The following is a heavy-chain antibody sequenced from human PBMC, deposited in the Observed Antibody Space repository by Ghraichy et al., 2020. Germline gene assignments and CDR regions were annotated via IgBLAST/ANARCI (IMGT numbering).Heavy chain of an antibody. V-gene: IGHV4-34*01. Sequence: SQTLSLTCAVYGGSFSGYYWSWIRQPPGKGLEWIGEINHSGSTNYNPSLESRVTISVDTSKNQFSLKLSSVTAADTAVYYCARAKRGGGWFDPWGQGTLVTVSS. CDR2: INHSGST. CDR3: ARAKRGGGWFDP. CDR1: GGSFSGYY. J-gene: IGHJ5*02. D-gene: IGHD2-15*01.